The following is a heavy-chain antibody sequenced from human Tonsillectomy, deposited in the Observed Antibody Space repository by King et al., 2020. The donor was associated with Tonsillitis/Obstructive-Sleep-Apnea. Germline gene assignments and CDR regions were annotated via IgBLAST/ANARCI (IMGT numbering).Heavy chain of an antibody. V-gene: IGHV6-1*01. CDR2: TYYRSKWYN. J-gene: IGHJ3*02. Sequence: VQLQQSGPGLVKPSQTLSLTCAISGDSVSSNSAAWNLIRQSPSRGLECLGRTYYRSKWYNDYSVLLKRRITINPDTSKNQFSLQLNFVSPEDTAVYYCARNRGHDAFDIWGQGTMVTVSS. CDR3: ARNRGHDAFDI. D-gene: IGHD1/OR15-1a*01. CDR1: GDSVSSNSAA.